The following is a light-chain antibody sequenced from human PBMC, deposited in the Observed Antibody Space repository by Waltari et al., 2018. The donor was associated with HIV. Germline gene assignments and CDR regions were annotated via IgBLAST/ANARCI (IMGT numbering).Light chain of an antibody. CDR3: QSYDANSRV. V-gene: IGLV6-57*01. CDR2: DND. Sequence: FMLPQPHSVSASPGKTIRFSCARPRVNIATNYVQSYHQRPRARPTIILFDNDQRPSGVPDRCSGSINSSSNAASLIIAELQSEDEADYFCQSYDANSRVFGSGTKVTVL. CDR1: RVNIATNY. J-gene: IGLJ1*01.